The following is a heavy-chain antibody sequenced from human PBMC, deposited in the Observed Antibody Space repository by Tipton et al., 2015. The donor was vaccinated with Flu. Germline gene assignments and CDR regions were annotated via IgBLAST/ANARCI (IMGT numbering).Heavy chain of an antibody. Sequence: TLSLTCTVSGGSISSSSYYWGWMRQPPGKGLEWIGSIYYSGSTYYNPSLKRRVTISVETSKNQFSLKLSSVTAADTAVYYCARRVAVDAHFDYWGQGTLVTVSS. D-gene: IGHD6-19*01. V-gene: IGHV4-39*01. CDR3: ARRVAVDAHFDY. J-gene: IGHJ4*02. CDR2: IYYSGST. CDR1: GGSISSSSYY.